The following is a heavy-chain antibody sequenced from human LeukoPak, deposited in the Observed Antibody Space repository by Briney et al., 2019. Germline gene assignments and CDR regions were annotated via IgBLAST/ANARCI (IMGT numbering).Heavy chain of an antibody. CDR3: ARDYYYYYMDV. V-gene: IGHV3-74*01. Sequence: GGSLRLSCAASGFTFSSYWMHWVRQASGKGLVWVSRINSDGSSTSYADSVKGRFTISRDNAKNTLYLQMNSLRAEDTAVYYCARDYYYYYMDVWGKGTTVTVSS. CDR2: INSDGSST. J-gene: IGHJ6*03. CDR1: GFTFSSYW.